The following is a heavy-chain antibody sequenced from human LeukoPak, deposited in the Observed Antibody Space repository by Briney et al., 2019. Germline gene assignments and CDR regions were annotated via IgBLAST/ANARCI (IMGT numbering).Heavy chain of an antibody. CDR1: GFSFSTYG. V-gene: IGHV3-30*18. J-gene: IGHJ4*02. CDR2: ISYDGSNK. D-gene: IGHD1-26*01. Sequence: PGTSLRLSCAASGFSFSTYGIHWVRQAPGKGLEWVAAISYDGSNKYYADSVKGRFTISRDNSKNTLSLRMNSLRADDTAVYYCAKDSDMVGATSFDYWGQGTLVTVSS. CDR3: AKDSDMVGATSFDY.